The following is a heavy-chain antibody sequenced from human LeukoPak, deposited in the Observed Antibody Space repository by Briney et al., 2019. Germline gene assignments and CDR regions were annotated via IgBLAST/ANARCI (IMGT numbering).Heavy chain of an antibody. Sequence: EASVKVSCKASGYTFTSYGISWVRQAPGQGLEWMGWISAYNGNTNYAQKFQGRVTMTRDTSISTAYMELSRLRSDDTAVYYCARDGVAAAGHYYYMDVWGKGTTVTVSS. V-gene: IGHV1-18*01. CDR1: GYTFTSYG. J-gene: IGHJ6*03. D-gene: IGHD6-13*01. CDR3: ARDGVAAAGHYYYMDV. CDR2: ISAYNGNT.